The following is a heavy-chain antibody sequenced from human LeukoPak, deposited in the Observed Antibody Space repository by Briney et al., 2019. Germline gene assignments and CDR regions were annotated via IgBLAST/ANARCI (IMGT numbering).Heavy chain of an antibody. CDR1: GFTFSSYA. V-gene: IGHV3-23*01. J-gene: IGHJ4*02. D-gene: IGHD2-2*01. CDR2: ISSSGGST. Sequence: PGGSLRLSCAASGFTFSSYAMSWVRQAPGRGLEWVSTISSSGGSTYYADSVKGRFTISRDNSKNTQYLQMNSLRAEDTAVYYCAKKMASIVVVPPAFDYWGQGTLVTVSS. CDR3: AKKMASIVVVPPAFDY.